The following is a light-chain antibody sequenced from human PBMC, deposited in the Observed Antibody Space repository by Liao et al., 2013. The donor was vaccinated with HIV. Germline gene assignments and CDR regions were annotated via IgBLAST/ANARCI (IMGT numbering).Light chain of an antibody. Sequence: SYVLTQPPSVSVAPGKTARITCGEDNVGSKTVHWYQQKPGQAPVLVISYDSDRPSGIPERFSGSNSGNTATLTISSVEAGDEADYFCQVWDSTSDHRVFGGGTKLTVV. CDR1: NVGSKT. J-gene: IGLJ3*02. CDR2: YDS. CDR3: QVWDSTSDHRV. V-gene: IGLV3-21*04.